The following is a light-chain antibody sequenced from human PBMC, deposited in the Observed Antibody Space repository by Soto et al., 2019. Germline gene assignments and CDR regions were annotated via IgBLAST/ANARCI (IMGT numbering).Light chain of an antibody. CDR1: SSDVGGYNY. V-gene: IGLV2-8*01. J-gene: IGLJ2*01. Sequence: QSALTQPPSASGSPGQSVTISCTGTSSDVGGYNYVSWYQQHPGKAPKLMMYEVSKRPSGVPDRFSGSKSGNTASLTVSGLQAEDEAHYYCSSYAGSNKLVVSGGGTKLTVL. CDR3: SSYAGSNKLVV. CDR2: EVS.